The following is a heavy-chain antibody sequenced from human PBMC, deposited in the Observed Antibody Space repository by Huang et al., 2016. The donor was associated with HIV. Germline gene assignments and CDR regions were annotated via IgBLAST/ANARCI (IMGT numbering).Heavy chain of an antibody. CDR1: GYTFNGYW. CDR2: NHPGDSEP. V-gene: IGHV5-51*01. D-gene: IGHD2-2*01. Sequence: EVQLVQSGAVVKKPGEPLKISCKGSGYTFNGYWIGWVRQVPGKGRAWIGTNHPGDSEPTCSPSVQGKGTISANKSISTAYLQWSGLKASDTAMYYCARQGVGDFVVEPTGLGAFDIWGQGTMVTVSS. J-gene: IGHJ3*02. CDR3: ARQGVGDFVVEPTGLGAFDI.